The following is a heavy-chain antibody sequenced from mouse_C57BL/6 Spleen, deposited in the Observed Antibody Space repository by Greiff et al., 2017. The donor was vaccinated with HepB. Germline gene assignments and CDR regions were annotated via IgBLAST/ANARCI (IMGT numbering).Heavy chain of an antibody. CDR1: GYTFTDYY. D-gene: IGHD2-1*01. CDR3: ARRQFYFNYFDY. Sequence: VQLQQSGPELVKPGASVKISCKASGYTFTDYYMNWVKQSHGKSLEWIGDINPNNGGTSYNQKFKGKATLTVDKSSSTAYMELRSLTSEDSAVYYCARRQFYFNYFDYWGQGTTLTVSS. CDR2: INPNNGGT. J-gene: IGHJ2*01. V-gene: IGHV1-26*01.